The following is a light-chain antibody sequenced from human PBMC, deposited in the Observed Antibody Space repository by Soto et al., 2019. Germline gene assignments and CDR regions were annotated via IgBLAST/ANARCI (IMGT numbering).Light chain of an antibody. J-gene: IGLJ1*01. CDR2: DNK. CDR1: SSNIGTNP. V-gene: IGLV1-44*01. Sequence: SVLTQPPSASGTPGQRVTISCSGGSSNIGTNPVAWYQQLPGMAPKLLIYDNKKRPSGVPDRFSGSRSGTSASLAISGLQSEDEADYYCSSYAGSNNLGVFGTGTKVTVL. CDR3: SSYAGSNNLGV.